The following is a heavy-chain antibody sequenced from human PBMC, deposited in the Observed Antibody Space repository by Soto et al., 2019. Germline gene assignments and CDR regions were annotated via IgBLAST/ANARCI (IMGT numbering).Heavy chain of an antibody. CDR1: GYTFTSYG. V-gene: IGHV1-18*01. CDR2: ISAHNGNT. J-gene: IGHJ4*02. Sequence: QVHLVQYAAEVKKPGASVMVSCKASGYTFTSYGITWVRQAPGQGLEWMGWISAHNGNTDYAQKLQGRVIVTRDTSTSTAYMELRSLRSDDTAVYYCARGRYGDYWGQGALVTVSS. CDR3: ARGRYGDY. D-gene: IGHD1-1*01.